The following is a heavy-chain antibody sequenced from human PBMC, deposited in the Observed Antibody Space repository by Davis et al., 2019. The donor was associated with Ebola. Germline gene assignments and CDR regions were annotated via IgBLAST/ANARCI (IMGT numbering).Heavy chain of an antibody. J-gene: IGHJ6*02. CDR1: GFTFSSYE. D-gene: IGHD2-2*03. Sequence: GESLKISCAASGFTFSSYEMNWVRQAPGKGLEWVSYISSSGSTIYYADSVKGRFTISRDNAKNSLYLQMNSLRAEDTAVYYCARDGYCSSTSCRDGMDVWGQGTTVTVSS. V-gene: IGHV3-48*03. CDR3: ARDGYCSSTSCRDGMDV. CDR2: ISSSGSTI.